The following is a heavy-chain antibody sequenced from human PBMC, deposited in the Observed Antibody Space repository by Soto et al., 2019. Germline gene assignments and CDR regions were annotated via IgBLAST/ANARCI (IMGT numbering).Heavy chain of an antibody. J-gene: IGHJ4*02. CDR2: IWYDGSNK. CDR1: GFTFSSYG. V-gene: IGHV3-33*01. Sequence: SLRLSCSAPGFTFSSYGINWVRQAPVKVLEGVAVIWYDGSNKYYADSVNGRFTISIDNSKNTLDLQMNILRAEYTAVYNFARDGTYCSSISCYTYYFVYWGQGTLVTVSS. CDR3: ARDGTYCSSISCYTYYFVY. D-gene: IGHD2-2*02.